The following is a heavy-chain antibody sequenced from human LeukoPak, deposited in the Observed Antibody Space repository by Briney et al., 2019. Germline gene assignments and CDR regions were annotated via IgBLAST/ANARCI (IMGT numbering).Heavy chain of an antibody. Sequence: PGGSLRLSCAASGSTVSSNYMSWVRQAPGKGLEWVALISFDGSQKYYADSVKGRFTISRDNSKSTVYLQMNSLRVEDAAVYYCSKDLTSDFGGDLDPWGQGTLVTVSS. CDR3: SKDLTSDFGGDLDP. D-gene: IGHD3-10*01. J-gene: IGHJ5*02. CDR1: GSTVSSNY. V-gene: IGHV3-30*02. CDR2: ISFDGSQK.